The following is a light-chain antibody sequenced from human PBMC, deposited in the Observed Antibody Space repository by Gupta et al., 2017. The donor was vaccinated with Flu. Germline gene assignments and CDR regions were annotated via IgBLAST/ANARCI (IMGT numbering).Light chain of an antibody. CDR3: QQYDDSPSLA. CDR2: GAS. Sequence: TLSLSPGERATLSCRASRSVSSNYLAWYQQKPGQAPRLLIYGASSRATGIPDRFSGSGSGTDFTLIISRLEPEDFAVYFCQQYDDSPSLAFGGGTKVEIK. CDR1: RSVSSNY. V-gene: IGKV3-20*01. J-gene: IGKJ4*01.